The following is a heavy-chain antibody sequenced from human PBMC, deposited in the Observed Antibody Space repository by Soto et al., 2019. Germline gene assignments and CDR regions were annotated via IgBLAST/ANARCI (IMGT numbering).Heavy chain of an antibody. Sequence: QVQLVESGGGVVQPGRSLRLSCAASGFTFSDYAMHWVRQPPGKGLEWVAIISSDGKNTYYGDSVKGRFTISSDSSKTTVYLQMNGLRPDDTAVYYCASWHEREHTYDVWGQGTTVTVSS. CDR1: GFTFSDYA. V-gene: IGHV3-30*07. CDR2: ISSDGKNT. D-gene: IGHD1-1*01. J-gene: IGHJ3*01. CDR3: ASWHEREHTYDV.